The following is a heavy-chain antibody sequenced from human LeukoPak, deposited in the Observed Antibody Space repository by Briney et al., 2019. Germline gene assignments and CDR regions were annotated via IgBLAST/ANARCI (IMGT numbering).Heavy chain of an antibody. CDR3: ATLTVASSFDY. CDR2: ISSSGGTR. Sequence: GGSLRLSCAASGFAFCVCEMYWVRQAPGKGLEWVSYISSSGGTRYYADSVKGRFTISRDNAKNSLYLQMNSLRAEDTAVYYCATLTVASSFDYWGQGTLVTVSS. V-gene: IGHV3-48*03. J-gene: IGHJ4*02. D-gene: IGHD6-19*01. CDR1: GFAFCVCE.